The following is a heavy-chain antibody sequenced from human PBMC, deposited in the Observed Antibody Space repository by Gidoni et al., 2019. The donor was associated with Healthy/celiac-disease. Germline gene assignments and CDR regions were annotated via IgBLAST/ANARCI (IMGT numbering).Heavy chain of an antibody. CDR3: ARDRYYYDSSGPFDY. CDR1: GLPFSSYW. Sequence: EVQLVESGGGLVQPGGSLRLSCAASGLPFSSYWIRWVRQAPGKGLEWVANIKQDGSEKYYVDSVKGRFTISRDNAKNSLYLQMNSLRAEDTAVYYCARDRYYYDSSGPFDYWGQGTLVTVSS. J-gene: IGHJ4*02. CDR2: IKQDGSEK. D-gene: IGHD3-22*01. V-gene: IGHV3-7*01.